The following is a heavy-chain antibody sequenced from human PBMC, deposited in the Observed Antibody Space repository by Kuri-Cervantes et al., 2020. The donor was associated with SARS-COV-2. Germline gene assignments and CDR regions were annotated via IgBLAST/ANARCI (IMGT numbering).Heavy chain of an antibody. J-gene: IGHJ4*02. Sequence: GESLKISCAASGFTFSSYSMNWVRQAPGKGLEWISYISSSSDTIYYADSVKGRFTISRDNAKNSLFLQMNSLRDEDTAVYYCARDVSHRITRGGFFSSGLTYYLDSWGQGTLVTVSS. V-gene: IGHV3-48*02. D-gene: IGHD3-3*01. CDR1: GFTFSSYS. CDR3: ARDVSHRITRGGFFSSGLTYYLDS. CDR2: ISSSSDTI.